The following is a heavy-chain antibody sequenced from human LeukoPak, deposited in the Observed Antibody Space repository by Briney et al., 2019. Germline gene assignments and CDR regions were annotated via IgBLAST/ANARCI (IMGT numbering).Heavy chain of an antibody. J-gene: IGHJ4*02. CDR3: AALSRGYSYGLFDY. CDR1: GFTFTSSA. CDR2: IVVGSGNT. V-gene: IGHV1-58*02. Sequence: GASENVSCKASGFTFTSSAMQWGRQARAQRLEWIGRIVVGSGNTNYAQKFQERVTITRDMSTSTAYMELSSLRSEDTAVYYCAALSRGYSYGLFDYWGQGTLVTVSS. D-gene: IGHD5-18*01.